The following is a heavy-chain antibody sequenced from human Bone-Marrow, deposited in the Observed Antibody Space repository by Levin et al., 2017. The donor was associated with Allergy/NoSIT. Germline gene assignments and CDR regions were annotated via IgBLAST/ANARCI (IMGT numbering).Heavy chain of an antibody. CDR3: VRLSDEGFDF. V-gene: IGHV5-51*01. Sequence: HGESLKISCKASGYRFTSYWIGWVRQMPGIGLAWMGIIFPADSDTRYSPSFQGQVTISADKSISTAYLQWSSLKASDTAMYYCVRLSDEGFDFWGQGTMVTVSS. J-gene: IGHJ3*01. CDR2: IFPADSDT. CDR1: GYRFTSYW. D-gene: IGHD5-24*01.